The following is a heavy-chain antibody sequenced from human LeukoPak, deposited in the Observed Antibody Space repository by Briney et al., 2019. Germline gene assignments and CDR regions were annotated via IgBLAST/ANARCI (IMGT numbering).Heavy chain of an antibody. D-gene: IGHD3-22*01. CDR1: RFTFSNYI. V-gene: IGHV3-21*01. J-gene: IGHJ4*02. CDR3: ARAQGGYYDSSGYDY. CDR2: ITSSSTYI. Sequence: GGSLRLSCAASRFTFSNYIMNWVRQAPGKGLEWVSSITSSSTYIYYADSVEGRFTISRDNAKNSLYLQMNSLRAEDTAVYYCARAQGGYYDSSGYDYWGQGTLATVSS.